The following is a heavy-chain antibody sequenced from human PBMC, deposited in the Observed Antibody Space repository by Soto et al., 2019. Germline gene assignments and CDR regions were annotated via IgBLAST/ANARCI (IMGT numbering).Heavy chain of an antibody. D-gene: IGHD3-16*01. J-gene: IGHJ6*02. CDR1: GGSISSGDYY. CDR2: IYYSGST. V-gene: IGHV4-30-4*01. Sequence: LSLTCTVSGGSISSGDYYWSWIRQPPGKGLEWIGYIYYSGSTYYNPSLKSRVTISVDTSKNQFSLKLSSVTAADTAVYYCARRGLDYYYGMDVWGQGTTVTVSS. CDR3: ARRGLDYYYGMDV.